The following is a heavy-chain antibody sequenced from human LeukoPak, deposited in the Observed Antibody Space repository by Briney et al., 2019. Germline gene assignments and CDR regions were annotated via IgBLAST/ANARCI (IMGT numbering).Heavy chain of an antibody. CDR3: ATLGSGVTATGTSNKFDP. CDR2: INTDGTST. CDR1: GFSFSRYW. V-gene: IGHV3-74*01. D-gene: IGHD6-13*01. J-gene: IGHJ5*02. Sequence: GGSLRLSCAAPGFSFSRYWMHWVRQTPGKGLVWVSRINTDGTSTRYADSGKGRFTISRDNAKNTLYLQMNSLRAEDTAVYYCATLGSGVTATGTSNKFDPWGRGTLVTVSS.